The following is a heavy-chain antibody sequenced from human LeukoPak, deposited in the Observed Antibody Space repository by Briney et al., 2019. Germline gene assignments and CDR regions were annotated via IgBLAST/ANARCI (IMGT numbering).Heavy chain of an antibody. D-gene: IGHD3-22*01. V-gene: IGHV4-34*01. Sequence: SETLSLTCTVFGGSFTDYFWTWIRHSPGKGLGWIGEINDYTGDSKYNPSLNSRVSISLETPKNHLSLELGSVTAADTAVYYCARGRIAKIVVVHSFSYGMAVWGQGTTVTVSS. J-gene: IGHJ6*02. CDR1: GGSFTDYF. CDR3: ARGRIAKIVVVHSFSYGMAV. CDR2: INDYTGDS.